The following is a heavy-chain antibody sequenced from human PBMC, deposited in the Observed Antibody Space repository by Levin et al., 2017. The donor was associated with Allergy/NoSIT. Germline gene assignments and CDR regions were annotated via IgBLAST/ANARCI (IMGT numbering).Heavy chain of an antibody. CDR2: ISGSGSIT. CDR1: GFTFNSYA. J-gene: IGHJ4*02. CDR3: AKELPGYSGPMPFDY. V-gene: IGHV3-23*01. D-gene: IGHD5-12*01. Sequence: PGGSLRLSCAASGFTFNSYAMNWVRQAPGKGLEWVSSISGSGSITYYADSARGRFTISRDNSKNTLYLQMNSLRDEDTAVYYCAKELPGYSGPMPFDYWGQGTLVTVSS.